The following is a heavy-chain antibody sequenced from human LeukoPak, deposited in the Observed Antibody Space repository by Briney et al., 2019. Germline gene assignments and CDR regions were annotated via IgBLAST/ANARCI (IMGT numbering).Heavy chain of an antibody. CDR2: ISWDGGST. CDR3: AKDHCTNGVCHLFDY. D-gene: IGHD2-8*01. J-gene: IGHJ4*02. CDR1: GFTFDDYA. V-gene: IGHV3-43D*04. Sequence: EGSLRLSCAASGFTFDDYAMHCVRHAPGKGLEWVSLISWDGGSTYYADSVKGRFTISRDNSKSSLYLQMNSLRAEDTALYYCAKDHCTNGVCHLFDYWGQGTLVTVSS.